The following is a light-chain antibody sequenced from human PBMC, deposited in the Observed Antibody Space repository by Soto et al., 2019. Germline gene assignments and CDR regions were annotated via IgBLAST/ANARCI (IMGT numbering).Light chain of an antibody. CDR1: SSDVGGYNY. J-gene: IGLJ1*01. Sequence: QSALTQPASVSGSPGQSITISCTGTSSDVGGYNYVSWYQQHPGKAPKLMIYDVSNRPSGVSNRFSGSKSGNTASLTISGLQAEDEADYCCSSYTSSSTVFGTGTKVTV. CDR2: DVS. V-gene: IGLV2-14*01. CDR3: SSYTSSSTV.